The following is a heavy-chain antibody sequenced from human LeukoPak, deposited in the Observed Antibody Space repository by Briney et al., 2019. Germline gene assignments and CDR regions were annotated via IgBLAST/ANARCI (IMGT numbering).Heavy chain of an antibody. CDR3: ARELSIAARRLLGY. D-gene: IGHD6-6*01. CDR2: INPNSGGT. J-gene: IGHJ4*02. Sequence: ASVKVSCKASGYTFTGYYMHWVRQAPGQGLEWMGWINPNSGGTNYAQKFQGRVTMTRGTSISTAYMELSRLRSDDTAVYYCARELSIAARRLLGYWGQGTLVTVSS. V-gene: IGHV1-2*02. CDR1: GYTFTGYY.